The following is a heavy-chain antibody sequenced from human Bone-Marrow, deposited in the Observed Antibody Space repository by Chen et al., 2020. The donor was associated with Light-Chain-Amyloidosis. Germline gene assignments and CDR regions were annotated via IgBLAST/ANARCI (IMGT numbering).Heavy chain of an antibody. D-gene: IGHD2-21*02. J-gene: IGHJ3*01. CDR2: IYAGGST. CDR3: AFRSRDCFSGGPCYGDAFNV. Sequence: VQLVETGGGVHQPGGSLRLSCSASGFSVRGHSMTWFRQAPGRGLEWVPLIYAGGSTFYAESVKGRFTISRDISENTLILQMSSLRADDTAVYYCAFRSRDCFSGGPCYGDAFNVWGQGTVVTVSS. V-gene: IGHV3-53*02. CDR1: GFSVRGHS.